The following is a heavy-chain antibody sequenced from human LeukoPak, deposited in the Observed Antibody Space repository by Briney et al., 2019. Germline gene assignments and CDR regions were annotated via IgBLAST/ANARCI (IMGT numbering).Heavy chain of an antibody. Sequence: PGGSLRLSCAASGFTFSSYSMNWVRQAPGKGLEWVSSISSSRSYIYYADSVKGRFTISRDNAKNSLYLQMNSLRAEDTAVYYCARDPSGGATVGYFDYWGQGTLVTVSS. V-gene: IGHV3-21*01. D-gene: IGHD1-26*01. J-gene: IGHJ4*02. CDR1: GFTFSSYS. CDR3: ARDPSGGATVGYFDY. CDR2: ISSSRSYI.